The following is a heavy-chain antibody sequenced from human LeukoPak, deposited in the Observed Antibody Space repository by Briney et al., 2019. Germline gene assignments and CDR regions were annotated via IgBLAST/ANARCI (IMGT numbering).Heavy chain of an antibody. Sequence: GASLQISCQASGYSFTSSWIGWARQMPGKGLEWMAIINPGDSDTRYSPSFQGQVTISADRSISTVYLQWGSLKASGTAMYCWARQPGAGWFDPWGQGTLVTVSS. V-gene: IGHV5-51*01. CDR1: GYSFTSSW. J-gene: IGHJ5*02. D-gene: IGHD3-10*01. CDR2: INPGDSDT. CDR3: ARQPGAGWFDP.